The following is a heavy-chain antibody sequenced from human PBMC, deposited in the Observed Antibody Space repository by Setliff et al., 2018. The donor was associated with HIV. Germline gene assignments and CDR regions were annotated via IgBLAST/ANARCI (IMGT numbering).Heavy chain of an antibody. D-gene: IGHD3-10*01. J-gene: IGHJ4*02. CDR2: INHSGST. V-gene: IGHV4-39*01. CDR1: GDSASNSRYY. Sequence: SETLSLTCTVSGDSASNSRYYWIWIRQPPGKGLEWIGEINHSGSTAYNPSLKSRVTISVDTSKNQISLRLSSVTAADTAVYYCARLSGGMVPNYWGQGTLVTVSS. CDR3: ARLSGGMVPNY.